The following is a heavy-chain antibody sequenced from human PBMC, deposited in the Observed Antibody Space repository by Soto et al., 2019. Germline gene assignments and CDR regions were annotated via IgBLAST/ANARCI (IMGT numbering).Heavy chain of an antibody. Sequence: EVQLLESGGGVVQPGGSLRLSCAASGFTFSDYAMSWVRQTPGKGLQWVSGVGGSDDDKHYADSVRGRFIVSRDNSKNTLYLQMNSLRAYDTAIYYCAKDATSVNGVWDPFDMWSQGTEVTVSS. CDR3: AKDATSVNGVWDPFDM. CDR2: VGGSDDDK. CDR1: GFTFSDYA. D-gene: IGHD2-8*01. J-gene: IGHJ3*02. V-gene: IGHV3-23*01.